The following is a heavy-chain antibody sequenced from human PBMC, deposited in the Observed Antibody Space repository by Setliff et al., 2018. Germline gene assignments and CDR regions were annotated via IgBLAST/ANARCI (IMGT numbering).Heavy chain of an antibody. CDR1: GYTFANYG. CDR3: ARGRSTYFIDV. V-gene: IGHV1-3*01. CDR2: INAGNGDT. J-gene: IGHJ6*03. Sequence: ASVKVSCKASGYTFANYGLHWVRQAPGQRLEWMGWINAGNGDTKFSQKFQDTITMTADTSASTAYMELSSLRSEDTAVYYCARGRSTYFIDVWGKGTTVTVS.